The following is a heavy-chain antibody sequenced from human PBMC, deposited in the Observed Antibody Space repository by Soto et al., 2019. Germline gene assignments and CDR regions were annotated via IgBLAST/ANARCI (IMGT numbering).Heavy chain of an antibody. V-gene: IGHV3-7*01. CDR1: GFTFSSNW. Sequence: PWGSLRLSCAASGFTFSSNWMSCVRQAPWKGLEWVANIKQDGIDKYYVDSVKGRFTISRDNAKNSLYLQMNSLRAEDAAVYYCATSAASQGNYWGQGTLVTVSS. J-gene: IGHJ4*02. CDR3: ATSAASQGNY. CDR2: IKQDGIDK. D-gene: IGHD6-13*01.